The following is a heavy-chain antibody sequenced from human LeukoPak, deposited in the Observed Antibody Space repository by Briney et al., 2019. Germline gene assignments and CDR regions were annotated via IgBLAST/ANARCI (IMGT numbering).Heavy chain of an antibody. CDR3: AKDRGWDTFDY. CDR2: IKEDGGVK. D-gene: IGHD6-19*01. V-gene: IGHV3-7*01. Sequence: PGVSLRLSCAASGFTFGVSWMSWVRQAPGKGLEWVGNIKEDGGVKNYVDSVKGRLTISRDNAKSSLFLQMNNLRVEDTAVYYCAKDRGWDTFDYWGQGTLVTVSS. J-gene: IGHJ4*02. CDR1: GFTFGVSW.